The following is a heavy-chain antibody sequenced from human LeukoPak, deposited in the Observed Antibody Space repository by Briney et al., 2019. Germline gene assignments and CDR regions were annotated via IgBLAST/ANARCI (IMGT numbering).Heavy chain of an antibody. CDR2: IYHSEST. Sequence: SQTLSLTCTVSGGSISSGGYYWSWIRQPPGKGLEWIGYIYHSESTYYNPSLKSRVTISVDRSKNQFSLKLSSVTAADTAVYYCARDGYGSGSYYNVGYNWFDPWGQGTLVTVSS. V-gene: IGHV4-30-2*01. D-gene: IGHD3-10*01. J-gene: IGHJ5*02. CDR1: GGSISSGGYY. CDR3: ARDGYGSGSYYNVGYNWFDP.